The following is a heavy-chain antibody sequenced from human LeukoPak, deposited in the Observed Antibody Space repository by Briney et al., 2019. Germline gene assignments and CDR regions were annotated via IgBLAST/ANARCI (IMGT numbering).Heavy chain of an antibody. J-gene: IGHJ4*02. D-gene: IGHD4-17*01. Sequence: SVKVSCKASGGTFSSYAISWVRQAPGQGLEWMGGIIPIFGTANYAQKFQGRVTITADESTSTAYMELSSLRSEDTAVYYCARDPYNYGDSGGYWGQGTLVTVSS. CDR3: ARDPYNYGDSGGY. V-gene: IGHV1-69*13. CDR2: IIPIFGTA. CDR1: GGTFSSYA.